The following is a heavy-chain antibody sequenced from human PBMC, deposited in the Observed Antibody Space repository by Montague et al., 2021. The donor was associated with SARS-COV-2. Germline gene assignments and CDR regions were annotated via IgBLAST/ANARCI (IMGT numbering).Heavy chain of an antibody. CDR3: AKDTATIRIAVALMDV. Sequence: SLRLSCAASGFTFSSYNMNWVRQAPGKGLEWVSSISSSSSTIYYADSVKGRFTISRDNAKNSLYLQMNSLRVEDTAVYYCAKDTATIRIAVALMDVWGQGTTVIVSS. CDR2: ISSSSSTI. V-gene: IGHV3-48*01. CDR1: GFTFSSYN. D-gene: IGHD6-19*01. J-gene: IGHJ6*02.